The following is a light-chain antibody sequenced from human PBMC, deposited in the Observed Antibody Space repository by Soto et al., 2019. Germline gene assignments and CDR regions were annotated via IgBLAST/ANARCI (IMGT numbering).Light chain of an antibody. CDR3: QQSGSSPFT. V-gene: IGKV3-20*01. J-gene: IGKJ3*01. CDR1: QTVSSSF. Sequence: EIVLTQSPGTLSLSPGERATLSCRASQTVSSSFLAWYQQKPGQAPRLLIYAASSRATAIPDRFNGSGSGTHFALTISRLEPEDFAVYYCQQSGSSPFTFGPGTKVEIK. CDR2: AAS.